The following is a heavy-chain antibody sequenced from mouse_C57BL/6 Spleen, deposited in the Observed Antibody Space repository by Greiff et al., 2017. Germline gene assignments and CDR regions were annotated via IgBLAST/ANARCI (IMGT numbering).Heavy chain of an antibody. CDR1: GYTFTGYW. J-gene: IGHJ1*03. V-gene: IGHV1-9*01. CDR2: ILPGSGST. Sequence: VQLQQSGAELMKPGASVKLSCKATGYTFTGYWLAWVTQRPGHGLEWIGEILPGSGSTNYNEKFKGKATFTADTSSNTAYMQLSSLTTEDSAIYYCARLGYYGTYWYFDVWGTGTTVTVSS. D-gene: IGHD1-1*01. CDR3: ARLGYYGTYWYFDV.